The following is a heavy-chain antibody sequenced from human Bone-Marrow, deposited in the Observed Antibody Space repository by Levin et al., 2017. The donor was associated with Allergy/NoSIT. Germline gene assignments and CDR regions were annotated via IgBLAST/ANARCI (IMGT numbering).Heavy chain of an antibody. J-gene: IGHJ4*02. CDR2: INHSGST. CDR3: ATLKQNYYDSSGYKDFDY. Sequence: SQTLSLTCAVYGGSFSGYYWSWIRQPPGKGLEWIGEINHSGSTNYNPSLKSRVTISVDTSKNQFSLKLSSVTAADTAVYYCATLKQNYYDSSGYKDFDYWGQGTLVTVSS. V-gene: IGHV4-34*01. D-gene: IGHD3-22*01. CDR1: GGSFSGYY.